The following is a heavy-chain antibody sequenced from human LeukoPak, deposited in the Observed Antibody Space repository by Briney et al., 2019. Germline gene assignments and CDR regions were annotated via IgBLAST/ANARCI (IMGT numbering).Heavy chain of an antibody. CDR2: INYSGSS. CDR3: ARLPQRTMVRGSRAFDI. Sequence: SETLSLTCTVSGDSINNYYWSWIRQPPGKGLEWIGNINYSGSSNSNPSLKSRATISVDMSRKHFFLDLISVTAADTAVYYCARLPQRTMVRGSRAFDIWGQGTMVTVSS. D-gene: IGHD3-10*01. V-gene: IGHV4-59*01. CDR1: GDSINNYY. J-gene: IGHJ3*02.